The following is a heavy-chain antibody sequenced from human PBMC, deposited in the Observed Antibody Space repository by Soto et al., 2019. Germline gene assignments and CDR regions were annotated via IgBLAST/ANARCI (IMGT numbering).Heavy chain of an antibody. CDR3: ANPLADFQYYYGMDV. CDR2: ISGSGGST. Sequence: EVQLLESGGGLVQPGGSLRLSCAASGFTFSSYAMSWVRQAPGKGLEWVSAISGSGGSTYYADSVKGRFTISRDNSKNTLYLQMNSLRAEDTAVYYCANPLADFQYYYGMDVWGQGTTVTVSS. J-gene: IGHJ6*02. V-gene: IGHV3-23*01. CDR1: GFTFSSYA.